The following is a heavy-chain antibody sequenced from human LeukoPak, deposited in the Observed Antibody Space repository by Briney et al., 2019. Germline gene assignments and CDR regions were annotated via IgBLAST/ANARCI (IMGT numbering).Heavy chain of an antibody. CDR3: ARDGHAYGRGSPHY. CDR1: GFTFSDYY. V-gene: IGHV3-11*01. CDR2: ISSSSSTK. J-gene: IGHJ4*02. Sequence: GGSPRLSCAASGFTFSDYYMSWIRQAPGKGLEWVSYISSSSSTKYYADSVKGRFTISRDNAKNSYLQMNSLRAEDTAVYYCARDGHAYGRGSPHYWGQGTLVTVSS. D-gene: IGHD3-10*01.